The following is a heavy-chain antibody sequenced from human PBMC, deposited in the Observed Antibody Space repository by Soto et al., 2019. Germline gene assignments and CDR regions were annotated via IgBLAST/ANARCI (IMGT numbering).Heavy chain of an antibody. V-gene: IGHV3-11*01. CDR3: AGDCDSTSCSDS. CDR2: ISSSGSTI. D-gene: IGHD2-2*01. CDR1: GFTFSDYY. J-gene: IGHJ4*02. Sequence: VHLVESGGGLVKPGGSLRLSCAASGFTFSDYYMSWIRQAPGKGLEWVSHISSSGSTIYYADSVKGRFTISRDNTKNSLYLQMNSLRAEDTAVYYCAGDCDSTSCSDSWGQGTLVTVSS.